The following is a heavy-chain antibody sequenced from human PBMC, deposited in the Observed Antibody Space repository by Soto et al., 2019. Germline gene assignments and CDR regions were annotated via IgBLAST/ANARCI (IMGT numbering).Heavy chain of an antibody. CDR2: IDPSDSYT. Sequence: PGESLKISGKGSGYSFTSYWISWVRQMPGKGLKWMGRIDPSDSYTNYSPSFQGHVTISADKSISTAYLQWSSLKASDTAMYSCASTTGIVGAIVAFNIWGQGTIITVSS. CDR3: ASTTGIVGAIVAFNI. J-gene: IGHJ3*02. V-gene: IGHV5-10-1*01. D-gene: IGHD1-26*01. CDR1: GYSFTSYW.